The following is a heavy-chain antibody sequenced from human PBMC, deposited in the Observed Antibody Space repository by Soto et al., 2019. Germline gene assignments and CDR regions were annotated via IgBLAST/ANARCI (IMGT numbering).Heavy chain of an antibody. D-gene: IGHD3-16*02. J-gene: IGHJ4*02. CDR3: ARAEYDYVWGTDRRPLYFDS. CDR2: ISTDSGKT. CDR1: GYTFTSYG. V-gene: IGHV1-18*01. Sequence: QVQLVQSGAEVKKPGASVKVSCKASGYTFTSYGITWVRQARGQGLTWMGWISTDSGKTNYAQRLQGRVTLTTDTSTSTAYMELRTLRSDDPAVYYCARAEYDYVWGTDRRPLYFDSWGQGTLVTVSS.